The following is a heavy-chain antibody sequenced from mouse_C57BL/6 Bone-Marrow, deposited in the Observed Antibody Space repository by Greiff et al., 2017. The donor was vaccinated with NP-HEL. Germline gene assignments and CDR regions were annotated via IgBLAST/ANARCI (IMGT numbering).Heavy chain of an antibody. V-gene: IGHV5-9-1*02. CDR1: GFTFSSYA. J-gene: IGHJ1*03. Sequence: EVQLQESGEGLVKPGGSLKLSCAASGFTFSSYAMSWVRQTPEKRLEWVAYISSGGDYIYYADTVKGRFTISRDNARNTLYLQMSSLKSEDTAMYYCTRCYYGSSYLYWYFDVWGTGTTVTVSS. CDR3: TRCYYGSSYLYWYFDV. CDR2: ISSGGDYI. D-gene: IGHD1-1*01.